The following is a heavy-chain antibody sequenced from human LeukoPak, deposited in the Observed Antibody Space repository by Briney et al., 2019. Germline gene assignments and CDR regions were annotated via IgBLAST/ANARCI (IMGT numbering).Heavy chain of an antibody. CDR3: VRRHLYYYYYYMDV. CDR1: GGSFSGYY. V-gene: IGHV4-34*01. J-gene: IGHJ6*03. Sequence: SETLSLTCAVYGGSFSGYYWSWIRQPPGKGLEWIGEINHSGSTNYNPSLKSRVTISVDTSKNQFSLKLSSVTAADTAVYYCVRRHLYYYYYYMDVWGKGTTVTVSS. CDR2: INHSGST.